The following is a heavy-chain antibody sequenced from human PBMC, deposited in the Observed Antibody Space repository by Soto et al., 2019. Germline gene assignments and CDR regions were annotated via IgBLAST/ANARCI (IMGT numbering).Heavy chain of an antibody. J-gene: IGHJ5*01. CDR2: ISYDGSNK. CDR3: LKWF. Sequence: EQALRVCWTGSGGTLSSCCMLWVRLVLGKGLEWVAVISYDGSNKYYADSVKGRFTISRDNSKNTLYLQMNSLRAEDTAVYYFLKWF. V-gene: IGHV3-30*18. CDR1: GGTLSSCC.